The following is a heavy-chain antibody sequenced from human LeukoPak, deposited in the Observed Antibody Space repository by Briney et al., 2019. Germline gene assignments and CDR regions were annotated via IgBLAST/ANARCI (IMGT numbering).Heavy chain of an antibody. CDR1: GFTFSNYG. D-gene: IGHD5-12*01. Sequence: PGRSLRLSCAASGFTFSNYGMHWVRQAPGKGLEWVALIWYDGSNKYYADSVQGRFIISRDNSKNTLYLRMNSLRAEDTAVYYCAREMGLNIVATFGYWGQGTLVTVSS. J-gene: IGHJ4*02. V-gene: IGHV3-33*01. CDR2: IWYDGSNK. CDR3: AREMGLNIVATFGY.